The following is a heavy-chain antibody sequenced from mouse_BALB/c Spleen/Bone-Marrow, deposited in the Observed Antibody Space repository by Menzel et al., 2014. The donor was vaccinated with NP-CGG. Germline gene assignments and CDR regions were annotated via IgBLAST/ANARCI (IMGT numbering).Heavy chain of an antibody. CDR2: IHYSGIT. CDR3: ARWGKGAWFAY. D-gene: IGHD1-3*01. J-gene: IGHJ3*01. Sequence: QESGPDLVKPSQSLSLTCTVTDYSITSGYSWHWIRQFPGNKLEWMGYIHYSGITNYSPSLKSRISFTRDTSKNQFFLHLNSVTTEDTATYYCARWGKGAWFAYWGQGTLVTVSA. V-gene: IGHV3-1*02. CDR1: DYSITSGYS.